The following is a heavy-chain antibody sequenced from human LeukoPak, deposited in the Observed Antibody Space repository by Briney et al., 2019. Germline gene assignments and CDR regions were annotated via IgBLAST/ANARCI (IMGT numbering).Heavy chain of an antibody. CDR1: GFIFSSYS. Sequence: GGSLRLSCVVSGFIFSSYSMNWVRQAPGKGLEWVSYISSGSSTIYYADSVKGRFTISRDNAKNSLFLQMHSLRDEDTAVFYCARVRVAVAGTYYFDYWGQGTLVTVSS. CDR3: ARVRVAVAGTYYFDY. V-gene: IGHV3-48*02. CDR2: ISSGSSTI. J-gene: IGHJ4*02. D-gene: IGHD6-19*01.